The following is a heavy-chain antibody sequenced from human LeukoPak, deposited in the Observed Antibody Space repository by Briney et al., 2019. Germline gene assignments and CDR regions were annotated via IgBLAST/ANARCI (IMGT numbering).Heavy chain of an antibody. Sequence: GASVKVSCKASGYTFTSYYMHWVRQAPGRGLEWMGIINPSGGSTSYAQKFQGRVTMTRDTSTSTVYMELSRLRSEDTAVYYCASGLGYGGNLPLLGYWGQGTLVTVSS. V-gene: IGHV1-46*03. CDR3: ASGLGYGGNLPLLGY. CDR1: GYTFTSYY. J-gene: IGHJ4*02. D-gene: IGHD4-23*01. CDR2: INPSGGST.